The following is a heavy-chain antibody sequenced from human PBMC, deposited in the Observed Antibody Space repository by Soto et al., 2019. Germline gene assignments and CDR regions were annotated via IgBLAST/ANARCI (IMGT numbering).Heavy chain of an antibody. CDR2: IWYDGSNK. CDR1: GFTFSSYG. Sequence: QVQLVESGGGVVQPGRSLRLSCAASGFTFSSYGMHWVRQAPGKGLEWVAVIWYDGSNKYYADSVKGRFTISRDNSKNTLYLQMTSLRAEDTAVYYCARGAVGVFNYYFDYWGQGTLVTVSS. V-gene: IGHV3-33*01. D-gene: IGHD3-10*01. J-gene: IGHJ4*02. CDR3: ARGAVGVFNYYFDY.